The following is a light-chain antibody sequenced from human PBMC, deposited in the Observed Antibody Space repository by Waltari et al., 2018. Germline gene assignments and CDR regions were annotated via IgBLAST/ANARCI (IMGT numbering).Light chain of an antibody. CDR1: DIRSQS. J-gene: IGLJ2*01. Sequence: YVVTQPTSVSVAPGQTARITCGGNDIRSQSVNWYQQKPGQAPLLIVYDDTDRPSGHPERYSGSNARNAATLTIRSVEAGDEADYYCQVWDINNDQVVFGGGTKVTVL. CDR2: DDT. V-gene: IGLV3-21*02. CDR3: QVWDINNDQVV.